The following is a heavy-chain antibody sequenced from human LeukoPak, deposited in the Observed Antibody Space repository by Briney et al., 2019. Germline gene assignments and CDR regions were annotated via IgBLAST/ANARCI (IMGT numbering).Heavy chain of an antibody. CDR1: GFTFSRHS. Sequence: GGSLRLSCEVSGFTFSRHSMSWVRQAPGKGLEWVAKIKEDGTEKYYVGSVEGRFTISRDNARNTLFLQMNSLRAEDTAVYYCAKSGYNRSDYWGQGILVTVSS. D-gene: IGHD5-24*01. J-gene: IGHJ4*02. CDR3: AKSGYNRSDY. V-gene: IGHV3-7*03. CDR2: IKEDGTEK.